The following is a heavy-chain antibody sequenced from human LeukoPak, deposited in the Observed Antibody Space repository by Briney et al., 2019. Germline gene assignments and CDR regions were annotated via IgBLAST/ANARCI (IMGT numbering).Heavy chain of an antibody. CDR2: LYSDGTT. CDR1: GFTFSDYY. CDR3: ARVAYYRVTADQITDAFDV. V-gene: IGHV3-66*01. Sequence: GGSLRLSCAASGFTFSDYYMNWVRQAPGKGLQWVSILYSDGTTYYADSVKGRFTISRDNSRSTLYLQMNSLRAEDTAVYFCARVAYYRVTADQITDAFDVWGRGTAVSVSS. J-gene: IGHJ3*01. D-gene: IGHD2-21*02.